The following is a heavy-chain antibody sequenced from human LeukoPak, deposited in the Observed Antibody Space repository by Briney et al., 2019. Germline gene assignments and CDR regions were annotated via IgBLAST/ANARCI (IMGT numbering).Heavy chain of an antibody. CDR3: ARGGVVGAYGHFDY. V-gene: IGHV4-34*01. CDR2: INHSGST. D-gene: IGHD2-15*01. J-gene: IGHJ4*02. CDR1: GGSFSGYY. Sequence: PSETLSLTCAVYGGSFSGYYWSWIRQPPGKGLEWTGEINHSGSTNYNPSLKSRVTISVDTSKNQFSLKLSSVTAANTAVYYCARGGVVGAYGHFDYWGQGTLVTVSS.